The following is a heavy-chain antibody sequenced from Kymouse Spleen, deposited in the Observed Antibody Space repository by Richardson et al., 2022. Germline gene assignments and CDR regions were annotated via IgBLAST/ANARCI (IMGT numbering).Heavy chain of an antibody. CDR3: ARADNWNDVGNYYYYGMDV. Sequence: QVQLQESGPGLVKPSETLSLTCTVSGGSVSSGSYYWSWIRQPPGKGLEWIGYIYYSGSTNYNPSLKSRVTISVDTSKNQFSLKLSSVTAADTAVYYCARADNWNDVGNYYYYGMDVWGQGTTVTVSS. CDR2: IYYSGST. CDR1: GGSVSSGSYY. V-gene: IGHV4-61*01. J-gene: IGHJ6*02. D-gene: IGHD1-1*01.